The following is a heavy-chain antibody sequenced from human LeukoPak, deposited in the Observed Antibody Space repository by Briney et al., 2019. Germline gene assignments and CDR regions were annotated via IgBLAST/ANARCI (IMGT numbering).Heavy chain of an antibody. V-gene: IGHV4-59*01. CDR2: MYCSGST. Sequence: SETLSLTCTVSGGSISSYYWSWIRQPPGKGLEWIGYMYCSGSTNYNPSLKSRVTISADASKNQFSLKLSSVTAADTAVDYCARFSGSYPYYFDYWGQGTLVTVSS. D-gene: IGHD1-26*01. J-gene: IGHJ4*02. CDR1: GGSISSYY. CDR3: ARFSGSYPYYFDY.